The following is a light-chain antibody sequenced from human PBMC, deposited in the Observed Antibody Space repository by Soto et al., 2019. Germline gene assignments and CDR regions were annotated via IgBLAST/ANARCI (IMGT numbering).Light chain of an antibody. J-gene: IGKJ3*01. CDR3: RQYYSTPRGFT. Sequence: DIVMTQSPDSLAVSLGERATINCKSSQSVLYSSNNKNYLAWYQQKPGQPPKLLIYWASTRESGVPDRFSGSGSGTDFTLTISSLQAEDVAVYYCRQYYSTPRGFTFGPGTKVDIK. CDR2: WAS. CDR1: QSVLYSSNNKNY. V-gene: IGKV4-1*01.